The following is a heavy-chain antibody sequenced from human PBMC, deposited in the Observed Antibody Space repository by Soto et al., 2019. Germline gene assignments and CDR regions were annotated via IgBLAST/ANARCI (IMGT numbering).Heavy chain of an antibody. Sequence: SETLSLTCAVYGGSFSGYYWSWIRQPPGKGLEWIGEINHSGSTNYNPSLKSRVTISVDTSKNQFSLKLSSVTAADTAVYYCARGGIAAAGCGLRGNYYYDMDVLGHGTTVTVS. J-gene: IGHJ6*02. CDR2: INHSGST. V-gene: IGHV4-34*01. CDR3: ARGGIAAAGCGLRGNYYYDMDV. CDR1: GGSFSGYY. D-gene: IGHD6-13*01.